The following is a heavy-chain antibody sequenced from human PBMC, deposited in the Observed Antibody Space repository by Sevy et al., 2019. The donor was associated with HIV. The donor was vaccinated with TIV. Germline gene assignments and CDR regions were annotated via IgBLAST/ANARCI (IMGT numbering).Heavy chain of an antibody. V-gene: IGHV2-70*11. Sequence: SGPTLVKPTQTLTLTCTLSGFSISTSGMCVSLIRQPPGKALEWLARIDWDDDKYYSTSLKTRLTISKDTSKNQVVLTMTNMDPVDTATYYCARFNAGLFDYWGQGTLVTVSS. J-gene: IGHJ4*02. CDR1: GFSISTSGMC. CDR3: ARFNAGLFDY. CDR2: IDWDDDK.